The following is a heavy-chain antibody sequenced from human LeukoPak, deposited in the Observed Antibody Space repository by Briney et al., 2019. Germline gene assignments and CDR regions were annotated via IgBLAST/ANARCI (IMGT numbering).Heavy chain of an antibody. CDR3: ARDNYDILTGYRPYNWFDP. V-gene: IGHV4-34*01. J-gene: IGHJ5*02. CDR1: AGSFSGYY. Sequence: PSETLSLTCAVYAGSFSGYYWSWIRQPPGKGLEWIGEINHSGSTNYNPSLKSRVTISVDTSKNQFSLKLSSVTAADTAVYYCARDNYDILTGYRPYNWFDPWGQGTLVTVSS. CDR2: INHSGST. D-gene: IGHD3-9*01.